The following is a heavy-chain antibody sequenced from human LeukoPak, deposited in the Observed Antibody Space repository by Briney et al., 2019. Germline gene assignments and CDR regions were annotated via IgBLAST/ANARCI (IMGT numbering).Heavy chain of an antibody. CDR1: GGTFSSYA. Sequence: GASVKVSCKASGGTFSSYAISWVRQAPGQGLEWMGGIIPIFGTANYAQKFQGRVTITADESTSTAYMELSSLRSEDTAVYYCARGQRGSYYYYYMDVWAKGPRSPSP. J-gene: IGHJ6*03. CDR2: IIPIFGTA. D-gene: IGHD2-2*01. CDR3: ARGQRGSYYYYYMDV. V-gene: IGHV1-69*13.